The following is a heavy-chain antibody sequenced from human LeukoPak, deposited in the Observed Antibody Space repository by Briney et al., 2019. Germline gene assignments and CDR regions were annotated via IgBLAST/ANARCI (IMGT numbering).Heavy chain of an antibody. J-gene: IGHJ6*02. D-gene: IGHD2-15*01. V-gene: IGHV3-23*01. CDR3: AKNLYCGGGSCYPSALGMDV. CDR1: GFTISSYW. CDR2: ISGSGNRT. Sequence: AGGSLRLSCGATGFTISSYWMHWVRQAPGKGLEWVSSISGSGNRTYYADSVKGRFTISRDNSKNTLFLQMNSLRAEDTAVYYCAKNLYCGGGSCYPSALGMDVWGQGTTVTVSS.